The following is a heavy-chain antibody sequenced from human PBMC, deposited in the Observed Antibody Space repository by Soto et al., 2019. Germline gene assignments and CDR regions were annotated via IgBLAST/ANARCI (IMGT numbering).Heavy chain of an antibody. Sequence: SETLSLTCTVSGGSISSYYWSWIRQPPGKGLEWIGYIYYSGSTYYNPSLKSRVTISVDTSKNQFSLKLSSVTAADTAVYYCARLRYTAMVDYWGQGTLVTVSS. CDR1: GGSISSYY. D-gene: IGHD5-18*01. V-gene: IGHV4-59*08. CDR3: ARLRYTAMVDY. CDR2: IYYSGST. J-gene: IGHJ4*02.